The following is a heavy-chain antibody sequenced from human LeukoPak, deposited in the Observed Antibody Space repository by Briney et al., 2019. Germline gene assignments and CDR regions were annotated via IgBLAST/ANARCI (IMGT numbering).Heavy chain of an antibody. V-gene: IGHV4-4*02. D-gene: IGHD3-10*01. J-gene: IGHJ4*02. Sequence: SETLSLTCAVSGGYISSSNWWGWVRQPPGKGLEWIGEIYYSGSTNYNPSLKSRVTISVDKSKNQFSLKLSSVTAADTAVYYCARKVVRESEDVDYWGQGTMVTVSS. CDR3: ARKVVRESEDVDY. CDR1: GGYISSSNW. CDR2: IYYSGST.